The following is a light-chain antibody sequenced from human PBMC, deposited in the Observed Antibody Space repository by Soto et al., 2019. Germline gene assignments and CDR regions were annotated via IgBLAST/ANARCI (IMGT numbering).Light chain of an antibody. J-gene: IGLJ1*01. CDR1: SSDVGGYNY. CDR2: EVS. Sequence: QSALTQPASVSGSPGQSITISCTGTSSDVGGYNYGSWFQHHPGKAPTLIIYEVSYRPSGVSNRFSGSKSGDTASVTISGLQAEDEADYYCSSVTNTSTRYAFGTGTKFTVL. CDR3: SSVTNTSTRYA. V-gene: IGLV2-14*01.